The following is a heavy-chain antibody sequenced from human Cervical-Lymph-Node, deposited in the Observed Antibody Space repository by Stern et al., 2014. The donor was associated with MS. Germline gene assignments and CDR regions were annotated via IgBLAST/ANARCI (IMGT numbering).Heavy chain of an antibody. J-gene: IGHJ4*02. Sequence: EVQLVESGGGLLQPGGSLRLSCAASGFSFSTYAMSWVRQAPGKGLEWVSSISASGGSTYYADSVKGRFTISRDNSRNTLYLQMNSLRAEDTALYYCAKAVAGTGTYYFHYWGQGTLVTVSS. CDR3: AKAVAGTGTYYFHY. D-gene: IGHD6-19*01. V-gene: IGHV3-23*04. CDR1: GFSFSTYA. CDR2: ISASGGST.